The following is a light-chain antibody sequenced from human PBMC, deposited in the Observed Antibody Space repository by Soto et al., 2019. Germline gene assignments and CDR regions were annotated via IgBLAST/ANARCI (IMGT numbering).Light chain of an antibody. CDR2: GAS. J-gene: IGKJ1*01. Sequence: EIVLTQSPVTLSFSPLERATLSCIASQSVSIDYLAWFQQKPGQAPRLLIFGASNRDTGIPDRFSGSGSGTDFTLTISRLEPEDFAMYYCQQYGSSPGTFGQGTKV. CDR1: QSVSIDY. V-gene: IGKV3-20*01. CDR3: QQYGSSPGT.